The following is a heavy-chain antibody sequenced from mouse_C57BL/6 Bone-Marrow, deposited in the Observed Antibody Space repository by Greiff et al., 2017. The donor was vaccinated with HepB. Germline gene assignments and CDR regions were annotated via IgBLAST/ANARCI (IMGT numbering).Heavy chain of an antibody. CDR2: INPNNGGT. D-gene: IGHD2-1*01. Sequence: VQLKQSGPELVKPGASVKIPCKASGYTFTDYNMDWVKQSHGKSLEWIGDINPNNGGTIYNQKFKGKATLTVDKSSSTAYMELRSLTSEDTAVYYCARHGNKGYAMDYWGQGTSVTVSS. J-gene: IGHJ4*01. V-gene: IGHV1-18*01. CDR3: ARHGNKGYAMDY. CDR1: GYTFTDYN.